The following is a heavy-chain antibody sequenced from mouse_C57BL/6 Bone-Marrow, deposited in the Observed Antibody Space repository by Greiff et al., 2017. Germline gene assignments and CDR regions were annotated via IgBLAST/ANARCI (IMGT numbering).Heavy chain of an antibody. CDR1: GYTFTNYW. CDR2: MHPNGGSP. V-gene: IGHV1-64*01. D-gene: IGHD2-4*01. Sequence: QVQLQQPGAELVKPGASVKLSCKASGYTFTNYWMHWVKQRPGQGLEWIGMMHPNGGSPDYNEKFKSEAPLSANKSSRTAYMELSSLTSEDSAVYYCARSYDYDDYTMDYWGQGNSVTVSS. J-gene: IGHJ4*01. CDR3: ARSYDYDDYTMDY.